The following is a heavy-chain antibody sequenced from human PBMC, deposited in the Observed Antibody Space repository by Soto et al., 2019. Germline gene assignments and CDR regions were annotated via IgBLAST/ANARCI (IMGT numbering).Heavy chain of an antibody. D-gene: IGHD4-17*01. J-gene: IGHJ4*02. Sequence: QVQLQESGPGLVKPSETLSLTCTVSGGSISSYYWSWIRQPPRKGLEWIGYIYYSGSTNYNPSLKSRVTISVDTSKNQFSLKLSSVTAADTAVYYCARRYGVYFDYWGQGTLVTVSS. CDR1: GGSISSYY. CDR3: ARRYGVYFDY. V-gene: IGHV4-59*08. CDR2: IYYSGST.